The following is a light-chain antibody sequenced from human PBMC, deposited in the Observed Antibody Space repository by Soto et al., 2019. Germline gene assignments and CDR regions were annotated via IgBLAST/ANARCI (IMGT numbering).Light chain of an antibody. CDR1: SSDVGCYNY. CDR3: SSYTSSSTPHV. V-gene: IGLV2-14*01. CDR2: EVS. J-gene: IGLJ1*01. Sequence: QSDLTQPASVSGSPGQSITISCTGTSSDVGCYNYVSWYQQHPGKAPKLMIYEVSNRPSGVSNRFSGSKSGNTASLTISGLQAEDEADYYCSSYTSSSTPHVFGTGTKLTVL.